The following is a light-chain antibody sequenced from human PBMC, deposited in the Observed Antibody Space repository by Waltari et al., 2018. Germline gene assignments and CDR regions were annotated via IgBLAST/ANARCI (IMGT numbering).Light chain of an antibody. Sequence: SSELTQDPAVSVALGQTVKITCQGDSLKTDYPSWYQQKPGQAPVLVIYGKNIRPSGIPDRLSGSRSGNTASLTVTGAQAEDEADYYCNSRDTSGFPVVFGGGTKVTVL. CDR3: NSRDTSGFPVV. V-gene: IGLV3-19*01. CDR1: SLKTDY. CDR2: GKN. J-gene: IGLJ2*01.